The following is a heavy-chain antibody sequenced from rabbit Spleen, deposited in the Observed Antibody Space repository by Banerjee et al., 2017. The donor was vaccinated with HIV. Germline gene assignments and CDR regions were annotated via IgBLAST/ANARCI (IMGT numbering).Heavy chain of an antibody. CDR3: ARGGGIGGFWWYFNL. Sequence: QEQLEESGGDLVKPEGSLTLTCTASGFSLSNNYVICWVRQAPGKGLEWIACINAGNGGTYYASWAEGRFTISKTSSTTVTLQLNSLTVADTATYFCARGGGIGGFWWYFNLWGPGTLVTVS. D-gene: IGHD1-1*01. V-gene: IGHV1S45*01. J-gene: IGHJ4*01. CDR1: GFSLSNNYV. CDR2: INAGNGGT.